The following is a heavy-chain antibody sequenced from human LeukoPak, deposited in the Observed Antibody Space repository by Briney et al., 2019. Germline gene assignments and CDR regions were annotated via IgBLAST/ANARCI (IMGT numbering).Heavy chain of an antibody. CDR2: IYYSGST. D-gene: IGHD1-26*01. V-gene: IGHV4-39*01. J-gene: IGHJ4*02. CDR3: ARHGTITSIVGAHYFDY. Sequence: SETLSLTCTVSGGSISSSSYYWGWIRQPPGKGLEWIGSIYYSGSTYYNPSLKSRVTISVDTSKNQFSLKLSSVTAADTAVYYCARHGTITSIVGAHYFDYWGQGTLVTVSS. CDR1: GGSISSSSYY.